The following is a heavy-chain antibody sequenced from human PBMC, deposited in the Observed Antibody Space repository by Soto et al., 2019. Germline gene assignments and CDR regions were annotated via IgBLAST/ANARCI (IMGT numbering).Heavy chain of an antibody. Sequence: QVQLVQSGAEVKKPGSSVKVSCKASGGTFSSYAISWVRQAPGQGLEWMGGIIPIFGTANYAQKFQGRVTITADKSTSTAYIELSSLRSEDTAVYYCARDQVTMVRGVITGWFDPWRQGTLVTVSS. V-gene: IGHV1-69*06. CDR1: GGTFSSYA. CDR2: IIPIFGTA. J-gene: IGHJ5*02. CDR3: ARDQVTMVRGVITGWFDP. D-gene: IGHD3-10*01.